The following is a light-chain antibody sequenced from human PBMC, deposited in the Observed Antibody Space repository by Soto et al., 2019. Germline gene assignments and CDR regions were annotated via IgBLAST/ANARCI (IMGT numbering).Light chain of an antibody. V-gene: IGLV1-44*01. Sequence: QSVLTQPPSVSGTPGLRVNISCSGGISNIGKDTVNWYQQLPGTAPKLLIYSNNQRPSGVPDRFSGSKSGTSASLAISGLRSEDEADYYCAAWDDSLSVVVFGGGTKLTVL. CDR1: ISNIGKDT. CDR2: SNN. J-gene: IGLJ2*01. CDR3: AAWDDSLSVVV.